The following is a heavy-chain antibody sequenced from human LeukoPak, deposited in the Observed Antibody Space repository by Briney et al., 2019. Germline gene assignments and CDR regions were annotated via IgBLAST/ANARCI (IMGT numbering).Heavy chain of an antibody. CDR3: ARGRGQLRFLEWLGYFDY. J-gene: IGHJ4*02. Sequence: PSQTLSLTCTVSGGSISSGSYYWSWIRQPAGKGLEWIGRIYTSGSTTYNPSLKSRVTISVDTSKNQFSLKLSSVTAADTAVYYCARGRGQLRFLEWLGYFDYWGQGTLVTVSS. D-gene: IGHD3-3*01. CDR1: GGSISSGSYY. V-gene: IGHV4-61*02. CDR2: IYTSGST.